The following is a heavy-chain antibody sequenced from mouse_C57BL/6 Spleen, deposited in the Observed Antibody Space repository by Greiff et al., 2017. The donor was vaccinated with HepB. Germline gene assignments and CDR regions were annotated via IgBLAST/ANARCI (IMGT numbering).Heavy chain of an antibody. D-gene: IGHD1-1*01. CDR3: ARLGTYYGSRHFDY. Sequence: EVQRVESGGGLVQPGGSLKLSCAASGFTFSDYGMAWVRQAPRKGPEWVAFISNLAYSIYYADTVTGRFTISRENAKNTLYLEMSSLRSEDTAMYYCARLGTYYGSRHFDYWGQGTTLTVSS. J-gene: IGHJ2*01. CDR1: GFTFSDYG. V-gene: IGHV5-15*01. CDR2: ISNLAYSI.